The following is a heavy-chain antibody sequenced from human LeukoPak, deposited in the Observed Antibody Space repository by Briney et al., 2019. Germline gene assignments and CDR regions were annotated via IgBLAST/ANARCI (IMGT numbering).Heavy chain of an antibody. V-gene: IGHV3-11*06. CDR3: ARDQGPRNWFDP. CDR2: ISSSSSYT. Sequence: KPGGSLRLLCAASGFTFSDYYVSWIRQAPGKGLEWVSYISSSSSYTNYADSVKGRFNISRDNAKNSLYLQMNSLRAEDTAVYYCARDQGPRNWFDPWSQGTLVTVSS. CDR1: GFTFSDYY. J-gene: IGHJ5*02.